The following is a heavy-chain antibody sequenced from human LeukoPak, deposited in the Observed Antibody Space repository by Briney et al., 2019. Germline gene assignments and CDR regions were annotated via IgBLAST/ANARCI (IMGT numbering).Heavy chain of an antibody. CDR2: ISGTGGTT. CDR1: GFTFSSYA. CDR3: ARAALRGTYCYDC. D-gene: IGHD1-14*01. J-gene: IGHJ4*02. Sequence: GGSLRLSCAASGFTFSSYAMGWVRQAPGKGLEWVSAISGTGGTTNYADPVKGRFTVSRDNSKNTLYLQMNSLRAEDTAVFYCARAALRGTYCYDCWGRGILVTVSS. V-gene: IGHV3-23*01.